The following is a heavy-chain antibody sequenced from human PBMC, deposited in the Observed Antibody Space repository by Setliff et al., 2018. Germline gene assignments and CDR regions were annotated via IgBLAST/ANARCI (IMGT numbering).Heavy chain of an antibody. Sequence: ASVKVSCKVSGSTLTELTMYWVRQAPGKGLEWMGSFNPEDDGIIYAQKFLGRVTMTEDTSTDTAYMELSSLRSEDTAVYYCATKDYDTSGYYRPFGFWGQGTLVTVSS. CDR3: ATKDYDTSGYYRPFGF. CDR1: GSTLTELT. CDR2: FNPEDDGI. J-gene: IGHJ4*01. V-gene: IGHV1-24*01. D-gene: IGHD3-22*01.